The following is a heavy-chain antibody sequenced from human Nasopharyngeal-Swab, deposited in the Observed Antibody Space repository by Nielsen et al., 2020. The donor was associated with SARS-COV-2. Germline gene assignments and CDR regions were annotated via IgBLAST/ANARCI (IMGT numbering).Heavy chain of an antibody. CDR3: AHQVFRITIFGVVTADAFDI. Sequence: WIRQPPGKALEWLALIYWDDDKRYSPALKSRRTITKDTSKNQVVLTMTNMYPVDTATYYWAHQVFRITIFGVVTADAFDIWGQGTMVTVSS. J-gene: IGHJ3*02. V-gene: IGHV2-5*02. D-gene: IGHD3-3*01. CDR2: IYWDDDK.